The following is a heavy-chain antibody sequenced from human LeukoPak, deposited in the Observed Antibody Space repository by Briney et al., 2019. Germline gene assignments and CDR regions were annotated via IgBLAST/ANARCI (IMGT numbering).Heavy chain of an antibody. CDR2: ISGSGGST. CDR1: GFTFSSYA. J-gene: IGHJ4*02. D-gene: IGHD3-22*01. CDR3: VRLRRNSDSSGYFYYYDN. Sequence: PGGSLRLSCTASGFTFSSYAMSWVRQAPGKGLEWVSAISGSGGSTYYADSVKGRFTISRDNSKNTLYLQMNSLRAEDTAMYYCVRLRRNSDSSGYFYYYDNWGQGTLVTVSS. V-gene: IGHV3-23*01.